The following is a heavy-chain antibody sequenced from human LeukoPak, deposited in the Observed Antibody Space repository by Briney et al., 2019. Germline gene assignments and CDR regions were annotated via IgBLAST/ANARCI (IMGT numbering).Heavy chain of an antibody. CDR2: IIPIFGTA. D-gene: IGHD3-9*01. CDR1: GGTVSNYA. CDR3: ARDPTRYLRYGYFDY. Sequence: GASVKVSCKASGGTVSNYAISWVRQAPGQGLEWMGGIIPIFGTASYAQKFQGRVTITTDEYTSIAYMELSSLRSEDTAVYYCARDPTRYLRYGYFDYWGQGTVVTVSS. J-gene: IGHJ4*02. V-gene: IGHV1-69*05.